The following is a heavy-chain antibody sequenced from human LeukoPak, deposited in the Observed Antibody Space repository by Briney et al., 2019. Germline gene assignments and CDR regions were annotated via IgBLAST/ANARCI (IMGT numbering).Heavy chain of an antibody. CDR2: IVVGSGHT. J-gene: IGHJ3*01. V-gene: IGHV1-58*02. Sequence: SVKVSCNASGFTFSSLAMQWVRQARGQRLEWIGWIVVGSGHTNYAQKFQERVSITRDTSTSTVYMELSSLRSEDTAVYYCGADRDTEYRPRDAFDVWGQGTTVTVSS. CDR3: GADRDTEYRPRDAFDV. CDR1: GFTFSSLA. D-gene: IGHD2-2*02.